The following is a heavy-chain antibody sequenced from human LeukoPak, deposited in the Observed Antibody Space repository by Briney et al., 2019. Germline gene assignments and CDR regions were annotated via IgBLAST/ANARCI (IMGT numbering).Heavy chain of an antibody. CDR2: IYTSGST. CDR1: GGSISSYY. Sequence: PSETLSLTCTVSGGSISSYYWSWIRQPAGKGLEWIGRIYTSGSTNYNPSLKSRVTMSVDTSKNQFSLKLSSVTAADTAVYYCARDRRYCSGGRCYSIFDYWGQGTLVTVSS. D-gene: IGHD2-15*01. CDR3: ARDRRYCSGGRCYSIFDY. J-gene: IGHJ4*02. V-gene: IGHV4-4*07.